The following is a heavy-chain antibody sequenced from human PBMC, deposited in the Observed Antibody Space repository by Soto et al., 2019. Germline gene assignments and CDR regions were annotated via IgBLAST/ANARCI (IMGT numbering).Heavy chain of an antibody. Sequence: QVQLVESGGGVVQPGRSLRLSCAASGFTFSSYGMHWVRQAPGKGLEWVAIISYDGINKYYANSVKGRFTISRDNSKNTLYLQMNSLRAEDMAVYYCAKSMYNWNDGFFDYWGQGTLVTVSS. V-gene: IGHV3-30*18. J-gene: IGHJ4*02. D-gene: IGHD1-1*01. CDR2: ISYDGINK. CDR3: AKSMYNWNDGFFDY. CDR1: GFTFSSYG.